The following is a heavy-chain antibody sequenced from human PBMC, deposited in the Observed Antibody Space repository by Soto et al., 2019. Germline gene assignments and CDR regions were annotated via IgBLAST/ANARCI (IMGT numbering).Heavy chain of an antibody. CDR2: IYTGDGT. Sequence: EVQLVESGGGLVQPGGSLRLSCAASGFTVSSNYMSWVRQAPGKGLECVSVIYTGDGTYYADSVKGRFTISRDNSKNTLYLQMNSLRAEDTAVYYCARGQLLAVRWGQGTLVTVSS. CDR1: GFTVSSNY. J-gene: IGHJ4*02. V-gene: IGHV3-66*01. D-gene: IGHD3-3*02. CDR3: ARGQLLAVR.